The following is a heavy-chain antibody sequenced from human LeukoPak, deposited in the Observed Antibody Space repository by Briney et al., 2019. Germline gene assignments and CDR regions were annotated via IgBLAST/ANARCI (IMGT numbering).Heavy chain of an antibody. Sequence: SETLSLTCTVPGGSISSYYWSWIRQPPGKGLEWIGYIYYSGSTNYNPSLKSRVTISVDTSKNQFSLKLSSVTAADTAVYYCARQEAAAGLYGMDVWGQGTTVTVSS. CDR1: GGSISSYY. V-gene: IGHV4-59*08. D-gene: IGHD6-13*01. CDR2: IYYSGST. J-gene: IGHJ6*02. CDR3: ARQEAAAGLYGMDV.